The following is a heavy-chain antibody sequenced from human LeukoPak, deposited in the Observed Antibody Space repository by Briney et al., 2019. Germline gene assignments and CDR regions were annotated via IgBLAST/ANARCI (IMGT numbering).Heavy chain of an antibody. J-gene: IGHJ4*02. CDR3: ARLYDSSGYYRKFDY. V-gene: IGHV5-51*01. Sequence: GESLQISCQGSGSSFTSYWSGWVRQLPGKGLEWMGIIYPGDSDTRYSPSFQGQVTISADKSISTAYLQWSSLKASDTAMYYCARLYDSSGYYRKFDYWGQGTLVTVSS. CDR2: IYPGDSDT. CDR1: GSSFTSYW. D-gene: IGHD3-22*01.